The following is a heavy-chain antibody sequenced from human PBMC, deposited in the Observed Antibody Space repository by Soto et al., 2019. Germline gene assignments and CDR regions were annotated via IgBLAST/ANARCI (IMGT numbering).Heavy chain of an antibody. CDR1: GGSVSSSNYY. J-gene: IGHJ4*02. Sequence: QLQLQESGPGLVKPSETLSLTCTVSGGSVSSSNYYWGWIRQSPGKGLEWIGSIYYSGSTYYNPTIESRVSISVDKSKNQFFLKVISVTAADSAVYYCARLEGLATISYYFDYWGQGTLVTVSS. V-gene: IGHV4-39*01. CDR2: IYYSGST. D-gene: IGHD3-9*01. CDR3: ARLEGLATISYYFDY.